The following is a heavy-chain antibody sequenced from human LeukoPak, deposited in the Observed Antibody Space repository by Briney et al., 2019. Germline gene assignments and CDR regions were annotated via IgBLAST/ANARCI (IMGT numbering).Heavy chain of an antibody. Sequence: ASVKVSFMSCVGLFHSYALHGLRQAPGQGLEWMGRIIPVLGTTNYAQNFQDRITITSDEPAVTVYMHRSSMTADETARYCRAIRGAFATLHLWGQGTLVTVSS. D-gene: IGHD3-10*01. J-gene: IGHJ4*02. CDR1: VGLFHSYA. V-gene: IGHV1-69*13. CDR2: IIPVLGTT. CDR3: AIRGAFATLHL.